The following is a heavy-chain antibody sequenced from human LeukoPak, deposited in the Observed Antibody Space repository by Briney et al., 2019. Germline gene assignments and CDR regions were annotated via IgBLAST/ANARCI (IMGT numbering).Heavy chain of an antibody. J-gene: IGHJ3*01. Sequence: SETLSLTCSVPGASISSPNYYWGWIRQSPGKGLEWIANIYSTGSTYYNPSLRSRVSISMDTSSNQFFLRLYSVTAADTAVFYCARGWNAADAFDVWGQGTMVPVSS. CDR3: ARGWNAADAFDV. CDR2: IYSTGST. D-gene: IGHD1-1*01. V-gene: IGHV4-39*01. CDR1: GASISSPNYY.